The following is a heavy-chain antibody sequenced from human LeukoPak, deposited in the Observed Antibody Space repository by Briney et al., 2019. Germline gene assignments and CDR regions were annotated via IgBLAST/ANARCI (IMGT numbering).Heavy chain of an antibody. CDR2: MNPNSGNT. CDR1: GYTFTSYD. D-gene: IGHD6-19*01. Sequence: ASVKVSCTASGYTFTSYDINWVRQATGQGLEWMGWMNPNSGNTGYAQKFKGRVTMTRNTSISTAYMELSSLRSEDTAGYYCAALTSYSSGSYDYYMDVWGKGTTVTISS. J-gene: IGHJ6*03. CDR3: AALTSYSSGSYDYYMDV. V-gene: IGHV1-8*01.